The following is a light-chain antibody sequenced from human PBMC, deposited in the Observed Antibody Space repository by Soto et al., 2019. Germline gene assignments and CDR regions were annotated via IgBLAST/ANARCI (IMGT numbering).Light chain of an antibody. CDR2: KAS. V-gene: IGKV1-5*03. CDR1: QTITNR. Sequence: DVQMTQSPSTLSASVGDRVTITCRASQTITNRLAWYQQKAGKAPKLLIYKASSLETGVPSRFSGSGSETEFSLTISILQPDDFANYYCQQYNSYSPLTFGGGTKVQIK. J-gene: IGKJ4*01. CDR3: QQYNSYSPLT.